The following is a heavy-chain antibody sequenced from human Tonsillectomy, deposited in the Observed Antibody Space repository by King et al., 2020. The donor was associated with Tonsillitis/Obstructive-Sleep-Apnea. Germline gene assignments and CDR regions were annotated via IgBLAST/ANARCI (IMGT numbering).Heavy chain of an antibody. CDR1: GFTFGRFG. V-gene: IGHV3-33*01. Sequence: QLVQSGGGVVQPGGSLRLSCAASGFTFGRFGMHWVRQAPGKGLQWVAVVWYDGSNKYYADSVKGRFTISRDNSKNTLYLQMNSLRGEDTAVYYCARDQGRDGDNLADYWGRGTLVTVSS. J-gene: IGHJ4*02. D-gene: IGHD5-24*01. CDR3: ARDQGRDGDNLADY. CDR2: VWYDGSNK.